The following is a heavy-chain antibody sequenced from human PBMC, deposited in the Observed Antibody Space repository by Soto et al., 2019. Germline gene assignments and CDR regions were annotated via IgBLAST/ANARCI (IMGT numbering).Heavy chain of an antibody. CDR3: ARDPGRYCSSTSCYSPYFDC. D-gene: IGHD2-2*02. J-gene: IGHJ4*02. Sequence: ASVKVSCKASGYTFTSYGISWVRQAPGQGLEWMGWISAYNGNTNYAQKLQGRVTMTTDTSTSTAYMELRSLRSDDTAVYYCARDPGRYCSSTSCYSPYFDCWGQGTLVTVSS. CDR1: GYTFTSYG. CDR2: ISAYNGNT. V-gene: IGHV1-18*04.